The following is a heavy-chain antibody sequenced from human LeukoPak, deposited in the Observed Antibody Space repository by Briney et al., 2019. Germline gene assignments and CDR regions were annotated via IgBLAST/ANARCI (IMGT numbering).Heavy chain of an antibody. J-gene: IGHJ5*02. D-gene: IGHD6-13*01. V-gene: IGHV4-59*02. CDR1: GGSVSSHY. Sequence: SETLSLTCTVSGGSVSSHYWSWIRQPPGKGLEWIGYIYYSGSTNYNPSLKSRVTISVDTSKNQFSLKLSSVTAADTAVYYCASSSRYSSSWYFDPWGQGTLVTVSS. CDR2: IYYSGST. CDR3: ASSSRYSSSWYFDP.